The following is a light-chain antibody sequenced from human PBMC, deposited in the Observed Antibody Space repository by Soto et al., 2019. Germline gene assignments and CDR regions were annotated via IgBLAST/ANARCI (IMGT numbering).Light chain of an antibody. CDR3: HQYGFSAMVT. J-gene: IGKJ3*01. Sequence: EIVLTQSPETLSLSPGDRATLSCRASQSLTTNYLAWYQHKPGQAPRLLIYGASSRATGIPDRFSGSGSGTDFTLTISRLEPEDFALYYCHQYGFSAMVTFAPGTKVEIK. CDR1: QSLTTNY. V-gene: IGKV3-20*01. CDR2: GAS.